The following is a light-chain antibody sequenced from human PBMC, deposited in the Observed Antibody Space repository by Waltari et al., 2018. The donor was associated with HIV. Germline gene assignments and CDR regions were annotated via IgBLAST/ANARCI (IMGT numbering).Light chain of an antibody. J-gene: IGLJ2*01. V-gene: IGLV1-51*01. CDR1: SSNIANNY. Sequence: QSVLTQPPAVSAAPGQTVTIPCSGSSSNIANNYFSWYQQLPGTAPKLLIYDNNRRSSGIPDRFSGSKSGTSATLAIAGLQTGDEADYYCGTWDTSLSAGVFGGGTKVTVL. CDR3: GTWDTSLSAGV. CDR2: DNN.